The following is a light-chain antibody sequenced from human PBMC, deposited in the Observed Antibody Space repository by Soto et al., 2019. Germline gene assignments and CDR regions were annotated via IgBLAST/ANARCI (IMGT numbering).Light chain of an antibody. V-gene: IGLV1-47*01. J-gene: IGLJ1*01. Sequence: QCVLTQPPSASGTAGQRVTISCSGSSSNIGSNYVYWYQQLPGTAPKLLIYRNNQRPSGVPDRFSGSKSGTSASLAISGLRSEDEADYYCAAWDDSLSGLVFGTGTKVTVL. CDR1: SSNIGSNY. CDR2: RNN. CDR3: AAWDDSLSGLV.